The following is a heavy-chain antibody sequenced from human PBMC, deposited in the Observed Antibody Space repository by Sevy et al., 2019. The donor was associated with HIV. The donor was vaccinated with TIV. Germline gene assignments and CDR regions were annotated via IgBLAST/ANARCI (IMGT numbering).Heavy chain of an antibody. CDR3: ASSKWRYDYIRTTAPYYFDY. V-gene: IGHV4-30-2*01. CDR2: IYHSGST. J-gene: IGHJ4*02. D-gene: IGHD3-16*01. CDR1: GGSISSGDYS. Sequence: SETLSLTCAVSGGSISSGDYSWSWIRQPPGKGLEWIGYIYHSGSTYSNTSLKGRVTISVDRTKNQFSLKLSSVTAADTAVYYCASSKWRYDYIRTTAPYYFDYWGQGTLVTVSS.